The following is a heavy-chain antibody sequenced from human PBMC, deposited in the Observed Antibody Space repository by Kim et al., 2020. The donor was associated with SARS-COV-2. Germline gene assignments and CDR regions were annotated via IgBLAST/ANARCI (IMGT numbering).Heavy chain of an antibody. J-gene: IGHJ4*02. CDR3: ATRSGWYLIFLY. CDR2: FDPEDGET. Sequence: ASVKVSCKVSGYTLTELSMHWVRQAPGKGLEWMGGFDPEDGETIYAQKFQGRVTMTEDTSTDTAYMELSSLRSEDTAVYYCATRSGWYLIFLYWGQGTLVTVSS. D-gene: IGHD6-19*01. V-gene: IGHV1-24*01. CDR1: GYTLTELS.